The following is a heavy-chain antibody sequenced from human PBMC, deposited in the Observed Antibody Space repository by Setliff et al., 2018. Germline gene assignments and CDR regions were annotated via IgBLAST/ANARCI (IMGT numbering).Heavy chain of an antibody. D-gene: IGHD3-22*01. Sequence: PSETLSLTCTVSDGSLSTYYWSWIRQPPGKGLEFIGYVYYSGTANYSPSLRSRLTISVDTSKNQFSLKLRSVTAADTAVYYCARGSFPYDNSGFDYWGQGTLVTVSS. CDR1: DGSLSTYY. V-gene: IGHV4-59*12. CDR2: VYYSGTA. CDR3: ARGSFPYDNSGFDY. J-gene: IGHJ4*02.